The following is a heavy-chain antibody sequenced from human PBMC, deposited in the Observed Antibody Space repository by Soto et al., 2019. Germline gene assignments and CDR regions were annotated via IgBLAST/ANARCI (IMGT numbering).Heavy chain of an antibody. CDR1: GDSISTDY. V-gene: IGHV4-59*08. J-gene: IGHJ4*02. D-gene: IGHD3-10*01. Sequence: QVHLQESGPGLVKPSETLSLTCTVSGDSISTDYWSWIRQSPGKGLEWIGFIYYGGSTNYNPSLKSRVTISVATPKNQFSLKLSSVTAADTAVYYCAKNWNRGALVHWGQGTLVTVSS. CDR3: AKNWNRGALVH. CDR2: IYYGGST.